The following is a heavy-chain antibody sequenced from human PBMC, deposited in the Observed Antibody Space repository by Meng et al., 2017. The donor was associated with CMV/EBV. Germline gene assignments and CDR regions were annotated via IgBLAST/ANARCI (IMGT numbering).Heavy chain of an antibody. CDR3: ARALCGGDCYSYYYYYGMDV. J-gene: IGHJ6*02. CDR1: VYTFSDYY. D-gene: IGHD2-21*01. V-gene: IGHV3-11*04. CDR2: ISSSGSTI. Sequence: SCKSSVYTFSDYYMSWIRQAPGKGLEWVSYISSSGSTIYYADSVKGRFTISRDNDKNSLYLQMNSLRGEDTAVYYCARALCGGDCYSYYYYYGMDVWGQGTTVTVSS.